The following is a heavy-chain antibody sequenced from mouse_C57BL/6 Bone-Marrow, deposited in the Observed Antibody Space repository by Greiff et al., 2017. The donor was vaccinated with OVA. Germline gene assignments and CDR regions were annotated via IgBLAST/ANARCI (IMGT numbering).Heavy chain of an antibody. CDR1: GYTFTSYT. Sequence: VQLQQSGAELARPGASVKMSCKASGYTFTSYTMHWVKQRPGQGLEWIGYINPSSGYTKYNQKFKDKATLTADKSSSTAYMQLSSLTSEDSAVYYCASPHYYGSSADVWGTGTTVTVSS. V-gene: IGHV1-4*01. CDR3: ASPHYYGSSADV. J-gene: IGHJ1*03. D-gene: IGHD1-1*01. CDR2: INPSSGYT.